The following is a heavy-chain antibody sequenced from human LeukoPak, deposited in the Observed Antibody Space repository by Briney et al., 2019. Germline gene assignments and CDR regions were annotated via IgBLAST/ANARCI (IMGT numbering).Heavy chain of an antibody. CDR3: QLTGVPGLDY. CDR2: MNPNSGNT. D-gene: IGHD7-27*01. V-gene: IGHV1-8*01. J-gene: IGHJ4*02. Sequence: GASVKVSCKASGYTFTSYDINWVRQATGQGLEWMGWMNPNSGNTGYVQKFQGRVTMTRNTSISTAYMELSSLRSEDTAVYYCQLTGVPGLDYWGQGTLVTVSS. CDR1: GYTFTSYD.